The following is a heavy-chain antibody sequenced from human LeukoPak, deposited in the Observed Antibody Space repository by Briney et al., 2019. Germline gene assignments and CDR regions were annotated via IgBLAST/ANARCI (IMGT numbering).Heavy chain of an antibody. CDR3: ARDRDCSGGSCYSGLPHPVENWFDS. V-gene: IGHV3-74*01. D-gene: IGHD2-15*01. J-gene: IGHJ5*01. Sequence: GGSLRLSCAASGFTFSVYWMHWVRQAPGKGLVWVSHIDSDGSSTSYADSVKGRFTISRDNAKNTLYLQMNSLRAEDTAVYYCARDRDCSGGSCYSGLPHPVENWFDSWGQGTLVTVSS. CDR2: IDSDGSST. CDR1: GFTFSVYW.